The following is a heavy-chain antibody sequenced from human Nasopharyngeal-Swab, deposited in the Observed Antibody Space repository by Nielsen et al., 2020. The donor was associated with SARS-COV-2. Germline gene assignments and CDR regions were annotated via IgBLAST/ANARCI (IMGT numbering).Heavy chain of an antibody. Sequence: GESLKISCAASGFTFSSYAMHWVRQAPGTGLEWVAVISYDGSNKYYADSVKGRFTISRDNSKNTLYLQMNSLRAEDTAVYYCARDGRIGSWRVYDSSGDFDYWGQGTLVTVSS. V-gene: IGHV3-30*04. CDR1: GFTFSSYA. CDR2: ISYDGSNK. J-gene: IGHJ4*02. D-gene: IGHD3-22*01. CDR3: ARDGRIGSWRVYDSSGDFDY.